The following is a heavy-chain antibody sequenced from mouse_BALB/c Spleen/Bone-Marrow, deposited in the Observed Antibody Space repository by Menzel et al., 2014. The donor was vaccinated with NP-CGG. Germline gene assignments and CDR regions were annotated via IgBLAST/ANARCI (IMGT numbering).Heavy chain of an antibody. D-gene: IGHD2-13*01. CDR2: IYPGNVNS. CDR3: AREADWNFDY. CDR1: GYTFTNYY. Sequence: QVQLQQPGPELVKPGASVRISCKVSGYTFTNYYIHWVKQMPGQGLEWIGWIYPGNVNSKYNEKFKGKATLTADKSSSTAYMQLSSLTSEDSAVYFCAREADWNFDYWGQGTPLTVSS. V-gene: IGHV1S56*01. J-gene: IGHJ2*01.